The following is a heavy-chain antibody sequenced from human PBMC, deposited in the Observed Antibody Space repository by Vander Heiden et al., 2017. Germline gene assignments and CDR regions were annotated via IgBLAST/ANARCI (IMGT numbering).Heavy chain of an antibody. CDR2: VSKDGGST. CDR3: ACSGGGTIDY. D-gene: IGHD6-19*01. CDR1: GFTFSSHA. Sequence: EGQLLESGEAWNSRGGSLRLSCTASGFTFSSHAMSWVRQAPGKGLEWISTVSKDGGSTYYVGSVQGRFTISRDNSKNTQYLQMNSLRVEDTAIYYCACSGGGTIDYWGQGTLVSVSS. V-gene: IGHV3-23*01. J-gene: IGHJ4*02.